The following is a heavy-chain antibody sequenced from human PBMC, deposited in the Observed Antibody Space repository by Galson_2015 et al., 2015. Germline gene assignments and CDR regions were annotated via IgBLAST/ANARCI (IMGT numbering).Heavy chain of an antibody. J-gene: IGHJ4*02. D-gene: IGHD1-1*01. CDR2: IYGYNANK. CDR3: AREYNNYDFDY. V-gene: IGHV1-18*01. CDR1: GYTFTNYD. Sequence: SVKVSCKASGYTFTNYDIGWVRQAPGQGLEWIGWIYGYNANKNYAQKFQGRVIMNTDTSTSTVYLELRNLRSADTAVYYCAREYNNYDFDYWGQGTLVTVSS.